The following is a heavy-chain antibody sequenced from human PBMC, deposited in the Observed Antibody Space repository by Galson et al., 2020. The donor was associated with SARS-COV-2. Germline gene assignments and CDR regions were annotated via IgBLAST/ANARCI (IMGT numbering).Heavy chain of an antibody. D-gene: IGHD2-2*01. CDR2: IYYSGST. J-gene: IGHJ6*02. Sequence: SETLSLTCTVSGGSISSGGYYWSWIRQHPGKGLEWIGYIYYSGSTYYNPSLKSRVTISVDTSKNQFSLKLSSVTAADTAVYYCAREEVPAASLGCSTKIPRGMDVWGQGTTVTVSS. CDR1: GGSISSGGYY. CDR3: AREEVPAASLGCSTKIPRGMDV. V-gene: IGHV4-31*03.